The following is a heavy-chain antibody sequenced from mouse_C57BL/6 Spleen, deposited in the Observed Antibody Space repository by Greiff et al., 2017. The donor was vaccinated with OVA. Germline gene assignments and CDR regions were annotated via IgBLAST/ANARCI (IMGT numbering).Heavy chain of an antibody. Sequence: QVQLQQSGAELVRPGASVQLSCKASGYTFTDYYINWVKQRPGQGLEWIARIYPGSGNTYYNEKFKGKATLTAEKSSSTAYMQLSSLTSEDSAVYFCAREATLILDYWGQGTTLTVSS. J-gene: IGHJ2*01. V-gene: IGHV1-76*01. CDR1: GYTFTDYY. CDR3: AREATLILDY. CDR2: IYPGSGNT. D-gene: IGHD2-4*01.